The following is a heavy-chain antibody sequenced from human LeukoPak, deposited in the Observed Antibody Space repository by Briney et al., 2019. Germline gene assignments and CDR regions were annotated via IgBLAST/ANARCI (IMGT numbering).Heavy chain of an antibody. V-gene: IGHV4-59*10. J-gene: IGHJ3*02. CDR1: GGSFSGYY. CDR2: IYTSGST. D-gene: IGHD1-26*01. Sequence: SETLSLTCAVYGGSFSGYYWSWIRQPPGKGLEWIGSIYTSGSTNYNPSLKSRVTMSVDTSKNQFSLKLSSVTAADTAVYYCAFLPGSRDAFDIWGQGTMVTVSS. CDR3: AFLPGSRDAFDI.